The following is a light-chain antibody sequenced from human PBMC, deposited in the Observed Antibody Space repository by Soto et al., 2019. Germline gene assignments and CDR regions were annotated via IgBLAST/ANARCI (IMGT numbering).Light chain of an antibody. CDR3: QLLSSDPPIT. CDR1: QGNISN. J-gene: IGKJ5*01. V-gene: IGKV1-9*01. CDR2: AAS. Sequence: DIQLTQSLSFLSACVGERVTITCRASQGNISNLAWYQQRQGQAPKLLIYAASTLQSGVPSRFSGSGAGTVRSRTTSPLLTGDVPTNFCQLLSSDPPITLGQGT.